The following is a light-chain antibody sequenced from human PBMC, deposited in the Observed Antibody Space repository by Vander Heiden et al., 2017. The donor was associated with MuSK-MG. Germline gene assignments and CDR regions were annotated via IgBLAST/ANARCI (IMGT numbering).Light chain of an antibody. CDR3: QQYGSSPAT. CDR1: QSVSRSA. CDR2: DAS. Sequence: IVLTQSPGTLSLSPGERATLSCRASQSVSRSALAWYQQKPGQTPRLLFYDASSRATGIPDRFSGSGSGTDFTLTVSRLEPEDFAVYYCQQYGSSPATFGQGTKLEIK. V-gene: IGKV3-20*01. J-gene: IGKJ2*01.